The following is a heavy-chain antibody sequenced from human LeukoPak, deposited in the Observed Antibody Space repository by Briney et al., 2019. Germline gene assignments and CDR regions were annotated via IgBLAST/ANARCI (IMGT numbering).Heavy chain of an antibody. D-gene: IGHD3-10*01. CDR2: ISSSSSYI. V-gene: IGHV3-21*01. J-gene: IGHJ6*03. Sequence: GGSLRLSCAASGFTFSSYSMNWVRQAPGKGLEWVSSISSSSSYIYYADSVKGRFTISRDNAKNSLYLQMNSLRAEDTAVYYCAKEGSPVSGHYYYYYMDVWGKGTTVTVSS. CDR3: AKEGSPVSGHYYYYYMDV. CDR1: GFTFSSYS.